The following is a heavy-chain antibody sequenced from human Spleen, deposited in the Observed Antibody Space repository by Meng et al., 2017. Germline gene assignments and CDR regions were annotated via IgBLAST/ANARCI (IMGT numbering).Heavy chain of an antibody. CDR2: INHSGST. Sequence: QVQLPLWGLGLFKPSESLPPTCAVYGGSFSGSYCGWIRQPPGKGLEWIGEINHSGSTNYNPSLKSRVTISVDTSKNQFSLKLSSVTAADTAVYYCARGLRPGAAADIWGQGTLVTVSS. J-gene: IGHJ4*02. D-gene: IGHD6-13*01. V-gene: IGHV4-34*01. CDR3: ARGLRPGAAADI. CDR1: GGSFSGSY.